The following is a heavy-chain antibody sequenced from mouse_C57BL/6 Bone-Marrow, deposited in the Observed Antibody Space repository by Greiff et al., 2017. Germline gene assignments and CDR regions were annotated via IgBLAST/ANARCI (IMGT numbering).Heavy chain of an antibody. J-gene: IGHJ2*01. Sequence: EVKLMESGGGLVKPGGSLKLSCAASGFTFSDYGMHWVRQAPEKGLEWVAYISSGSSTIYYADTVKGRFTISRDNAKNTLFLQMTSLRSEDAAMYYCAREYYVDYWGQGTTLTVTS. CDR3: AREYYVDY. CDR1: GFTFSDYG. V-gene: IGHV5-17*01. CDR2: ISSGSSTI.